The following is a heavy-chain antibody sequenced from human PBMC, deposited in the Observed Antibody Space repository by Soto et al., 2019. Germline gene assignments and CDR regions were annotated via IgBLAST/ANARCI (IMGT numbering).Heavy chain of an antibody. V-gene: IGHV1-69*02. CDR1: GGTFSSYT. J-gene: IGHJ5*02. D-gene: IGHD6-19*01. CDR3: ATTPTLAVAGTGGWFDP. CDR2: IIPILGIA. Sequence: QVQLVQSGAEVKKPGSSVKVSCKASGGTFSSYTISWVRQAPGQGLEWMGRIIPILGIANYAQKFQGRVTITADNSTSTAYMELSSLRSEDTAVYYCATTPTLAVAGTGGWFDPWGQGTLVTVSS.